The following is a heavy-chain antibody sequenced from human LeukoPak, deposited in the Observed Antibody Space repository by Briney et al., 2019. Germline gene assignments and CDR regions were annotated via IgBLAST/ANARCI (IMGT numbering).Heavy chain of an antibody. Sequence: ASVKVSCKASGYTFTSYYMHWVRQAPGQGLEWMGIINPSGGSTSYAQKFQGRATMTRDTSTSTVYMELSSLRSEDTAVYYCAREDYGLGYFDYWGQGTLVTVSS. CDR1: GYTFTSYY. V-gene: IGHV1-46*01. CDR3: AREDYGLGYFDY. CDR2: INPSGGST. D-gene: IGHD4-17*01. J-gene: IGHJ4*02.